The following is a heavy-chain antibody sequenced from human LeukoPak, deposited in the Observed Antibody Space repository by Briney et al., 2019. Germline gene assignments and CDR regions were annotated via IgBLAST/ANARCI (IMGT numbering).Heavy chain of an antibody. V-gene: IGHV4-34*01. CDR3: ARGLGVWGSYRLYYFDY. CDR1: GVSFSGYY. J-gene: IGHJ4*02. CDR2: INHSGST. Sequence: PSETLSLTCAVYGVSFSGYYWSWIRQPPGKGLEWIGEINHSGSTNYNPSLKSRVTISVDTSKNQFSLKLSSVTAADTAVYYCARGLGVWGSYRLYYFDYWGQGTLVTVSS. D-gene: IGHD3-16*02.